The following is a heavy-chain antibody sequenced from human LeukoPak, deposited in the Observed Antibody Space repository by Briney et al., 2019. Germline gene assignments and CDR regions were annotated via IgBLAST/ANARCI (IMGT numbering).Heavy chain of an antibody. Sequence: ESSETLSLTCTVSGGSISSYYWSWIRQPPGKGLEWIGYIYYSGSTNYNPSLKSRVTISVDTSKNQFSLKLSSVTAADTAVYYCARRRVGDLTVGSDTWFDPWGQGALVTVSS. CDR3: ARRRVGDLTVGSDTWFDP. V-gene: IGHV4-59*08. CDR1: GGSISSYY. J-gene: IGHJ5*02. CDR2: IYYSGST. D-gene: IGHD2-15*01.